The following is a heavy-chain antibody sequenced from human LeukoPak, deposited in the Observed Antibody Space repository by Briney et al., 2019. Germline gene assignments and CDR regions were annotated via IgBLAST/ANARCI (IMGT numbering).Heavy chain of an antibody. Sequence: GGSLRLSCAASGFTFSGFAMCWVRQAPGKGLEWVSAISGSGGSAYYADSVKGRFTISRDNSKNTLYLQMNSLRAEDTAVYYCAKETYYYGSGSYSPLDYWGQGTLVTVSS. CDR3: AKETYYYGSGSYSPLDY. CDR1: GFTFSGFA. V-gene: IGHV3-23*01. D-gene: IGHD3-10*01. CDR2: ISGSGGSA. J-gene: IGHJ4*02.